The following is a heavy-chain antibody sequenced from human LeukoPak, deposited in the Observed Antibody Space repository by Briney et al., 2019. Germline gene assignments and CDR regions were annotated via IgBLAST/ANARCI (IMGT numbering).Heavy chain of an antibody. CDR3: ARAYCSSTSCYNNY. J-gene: IGHJ4*02. CDR1: GGSISSRSYY. Sequence: SETLSLTCTVSGGSISSRSYYWSWIRQPPGKGLEWIGYIYYSGSTIYNPSLKSRVTISVDTSKNQFSLKLSSVTAADTAVYYCARAYCSSTSCYNNYWGQGTLVTVSS. D-gene: IGHD2-2*02. CDR2: IYYSGST. V-gene: IGHV4-61*01.